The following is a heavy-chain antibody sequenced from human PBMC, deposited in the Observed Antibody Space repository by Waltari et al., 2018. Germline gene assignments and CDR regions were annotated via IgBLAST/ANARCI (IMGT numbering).Heavy chain of an antibody. J-gene: IGHJ4*02. Sequence: QVQLQESGPGLLKPSETLSLTCGVSGYSINSGYYWGWIRQPPGKGLEWIGTIYHDGATFYNPSLKSRRTMSMDTSKSEFSLKLSSVTAADTAVYYCTRQVLGYCTSAPCRRLDSWGQGTLVTVSS. CDR1: GYSINSGYY. CDR3: TRQVLGYCTSAPCRRLDS. CDR2: IYHDGAT. V-gene: IGHV4-38-2*01. D-gene: IGHD2-2*03.